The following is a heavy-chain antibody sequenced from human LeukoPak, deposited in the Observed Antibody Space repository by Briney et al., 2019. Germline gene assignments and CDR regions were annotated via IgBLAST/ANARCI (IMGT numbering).Heavy chain of an antibody. CDR2: INREGNEK. J-gene: IGHJ4*02. CDR3: ARVGTWELQRVFDF. CDR1: GGSISSSSYY. Sequence: ETLSLTCTVSGGSISSSSYYWGWIRQPPGKGLEWVANINREGNEKYYVDSVKGRFTISRDNAKNSVDLQMDSLRVEDTAVYYCARVGTWELQRVFDFWGQGTLVTVSS. D-gene: IGHD1-26*01. V-gene: IGHV3-7*01.